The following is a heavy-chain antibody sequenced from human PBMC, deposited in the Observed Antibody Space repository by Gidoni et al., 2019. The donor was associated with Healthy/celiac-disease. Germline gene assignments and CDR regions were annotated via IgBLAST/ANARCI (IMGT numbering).Heavy chain of an antibody. D-gene: IGHD5-12*01. J-gene: IGHJ4*02. V-gene: IGHV3-33*01. CDR1: GFTFSSYG. CDR3: ARGPSSIIGGYDIDY. Sequence: QVQLVESGGGVVQPGRTLRLSCAASGFTFSSYGMHWVRQAPGKELEWVAVLWYDGSNKYYADSVKGRFTISRDNSKNTLYLQMNSLRAEDTAGYYCARGPSSIIGGYDIDYWGQGTLVTVSS. CDR2: LWYDGSNK.